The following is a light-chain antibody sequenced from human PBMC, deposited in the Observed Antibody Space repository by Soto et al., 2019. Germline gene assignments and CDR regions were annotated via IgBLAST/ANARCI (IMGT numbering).Light chain of an antibody. CDR1: QSVSSY. Sequence: EIVLSQSPATLSLSPGERATLSCRASQSVSSYLAWYQQKPGQAPRLLIYDASNRATGIPARCSGSGSGTDFTLTISSLQHEDVAVYYCQQRSNWPLYTFGQGTKLEIK. CDR2: DAS. CDR3: QQRSNWPLYT. J-gene: IGKJ2*01. V-gene: IGKV3-11*01.